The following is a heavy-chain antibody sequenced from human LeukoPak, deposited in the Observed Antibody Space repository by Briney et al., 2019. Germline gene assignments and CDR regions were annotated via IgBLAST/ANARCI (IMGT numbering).Heavy chain of an antibody. Sequence: SETLSLTCTVSGGSISSYYWNWIRQSPGKGLEWIGYIHYNGGTNYSPSFKSRVTISIDTSKTQFSLTLTSVTAADTAVYYCARQKMRWFDPWGQGTLVTVSS. V-gene: IGHV4-59*08. CDR3: ARQKMRWFDP. CDR1: GGSISSYY. J-gene: IGHJ5*02. CDR2: IHYNGGT.